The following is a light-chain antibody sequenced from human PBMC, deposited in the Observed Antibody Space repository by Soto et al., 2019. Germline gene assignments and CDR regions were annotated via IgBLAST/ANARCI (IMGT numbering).Light chain of an antibody. CDR1: SSDVGSYNY. Sequence: QSALTQPASVSGPPGQSITISCTGTSSDVGSYNYVSWYQQHPGKAPKLMIYEVSNRPSGVSNRFSGSKSGNTASLTISGLQAEDEANYYCSSYTSISTRVFGGGTQLTV. V-gene: IGLV2-14*01. J-gene: IGLJ3*02. CDR2: EVS. CDR3: SSYTSISTRV.